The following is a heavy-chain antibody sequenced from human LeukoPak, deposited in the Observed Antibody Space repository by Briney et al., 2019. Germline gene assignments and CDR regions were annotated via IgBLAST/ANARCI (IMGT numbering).Heavy chain of an antibody. CDR1: GYTFTGYY. Sequence: GASVTVSCKASGYTFTGYYMHWVRQAPGQGLEWMGWINPNSGGTNYAQKFQGRVTMTRDTSISTAYMELSRLRSDDTAVYYCARPRIAVAVYNWFDPWGQGTLVTVSS. CDR2: INPNSGGT. J-gene: IGHJ5*02. CDR3: ARPRIAVAVYNWFDP. D-gene: IGHD6-19*01. V-gene: IGHV1-2*02.